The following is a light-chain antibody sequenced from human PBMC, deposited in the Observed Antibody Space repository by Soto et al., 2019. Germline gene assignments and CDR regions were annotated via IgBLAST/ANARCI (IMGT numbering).Light chain of an antibody. V-gene: IGKV2-29*01. CDR2: EVS. Sequence: VVITHTPLSLSIAPPQPASLSFNSSQILLHITGETFLFWYLQKPGQSPQLLIYEVSTRVSGVPDRFSGSGSGTDFTLDISRVETDDVGIYYCQQRSNWPITCGQGTRLEIK. CDR3: QQRSNWPIT. CDR1: QILLHITGETF. J-gene: IGKJ5*01.